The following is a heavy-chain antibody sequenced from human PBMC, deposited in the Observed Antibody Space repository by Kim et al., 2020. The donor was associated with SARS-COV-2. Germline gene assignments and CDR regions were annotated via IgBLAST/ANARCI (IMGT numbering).Heavy chain of an antibody. J-gene: IGHJ6*03. D-gene: IGHD4-17*01. Sequence: PSLKSRVTISVDTSKNQFSLKLSSVTAADTAVYYCAGWGDYDYYYYYMDVWGKGTTVTVSS. V-gene: IGHV4-59*01. CDR3: AGWGDYDYYYYYMDV.